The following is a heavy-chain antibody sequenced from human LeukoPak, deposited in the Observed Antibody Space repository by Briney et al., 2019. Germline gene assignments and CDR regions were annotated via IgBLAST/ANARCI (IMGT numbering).Heavy chain of an antibody. D-gene: IGHD6-13*01. CDR1: GFTFSSYG. Sequence: GGTLRLSCAASGFTFSSYGMSWVRQAPGKGLEWVSAISGSGGITYYEDSVKGRFTISRDNSKNTLYLQMNSLRADDTAIYYCAKDAAAAGSAYYFEYWGQGTLVTVSS. CDR2: ISGSGGIT. CDR3: AKDAAAAGSAYYFEY. V-gene: IGHV3-23*01. J-gene: IGHJ4*02.